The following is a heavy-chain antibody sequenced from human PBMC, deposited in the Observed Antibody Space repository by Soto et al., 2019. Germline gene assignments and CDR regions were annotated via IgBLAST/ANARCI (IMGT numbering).Heavy chain of an antibody. J-gene: IGHJ5*02. D-gene: IGHD6-6*01. CDR3: DQYLTSSGWFEP. V-gene: IGHV4-39*01. CDR2: IYYSGST. Sequence: QLQLQESGPGLVKPSETLSLTCTVSGGSISSSNSHWGWIRQPPGQGLEWIGSIYYSGSTYYNPSLKSRLTISVDTSKNQCSLKMTSVTAAYTAVYYCDQYLTSSGWFEPWGQGTLVTVSS. CDR1: GGSISSSNSH.